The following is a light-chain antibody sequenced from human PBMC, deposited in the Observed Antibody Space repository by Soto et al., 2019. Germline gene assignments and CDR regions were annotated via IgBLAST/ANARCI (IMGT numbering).Light chain of an antibody. Sequence: DIQMTHSPSSRSASVGDRVTITFQASQNINTYLNWYQQKPGRAPKLLIYDASNLEAGLPSRFRGSGSGTDFTFTISRLQPEDIATYYRQQYENPPTCGQGTQREIK. CDR3: QQYENPPT. V-gene: IGKV1-33*01. CDR2: DAS. CDR1: QNINTY. J-gene: IGKJ5*01.